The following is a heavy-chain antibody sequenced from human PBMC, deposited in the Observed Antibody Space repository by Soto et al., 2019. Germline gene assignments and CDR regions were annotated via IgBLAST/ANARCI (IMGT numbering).Heavy chain of an antibody. CDR3: ARGQEYSYGFS. Sequence: SETLSLTCAVYGGSFSGYYWSWIRQPPGEGLEWIGEINHSGSTNYNPSLKSRVTISVDTSKNQFSLKLSSVTAADTAVYYCARGQEYSYGFSWGQGTLVTVSS. CDR1: GGSFSGYY. J-gene: IGHJ4*02. D-gene: IGHD5-18*01. V-gene: IGHV4-34*01. CDR2: INHSGST.